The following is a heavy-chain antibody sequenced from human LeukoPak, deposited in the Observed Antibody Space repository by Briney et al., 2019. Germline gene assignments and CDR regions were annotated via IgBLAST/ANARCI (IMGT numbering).Heavy chain of an antibody. V-gene: IGHV4-39*07. Sequence: SETLSLTCTVSGGSISSSSYYWGWIRQPPGKGLEWIGSIYHSGSTNYNPSLKSRVTISVDKSKNQFSLKLSSVTAADTAVYYCARGGISIVALDYWGQGTLVTVSS. CDR2: IYHSGST. CDR1: GGSISSSSYY. CDR3: ARGGISIVALDY. D-gene: IGHD6-13*01. J-gene: IGHJ4*02.